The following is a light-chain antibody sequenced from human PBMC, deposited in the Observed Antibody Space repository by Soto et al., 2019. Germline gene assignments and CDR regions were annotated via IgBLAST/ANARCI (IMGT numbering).Light chain of an antibody. V-gene: IGKV1-39*01. CDR1: QSISSY. J-gene: IGKJ1*01. CDR3: QQSYSTPET. CDR2: AAS. Sequence: DVQMTQSPSSLSASVGDRVNITCRASQSISSYLNWYQQKPGKAPKFLIYAASRLQSGVPSRFSGSGSGTDFALTISSLQPEDFATYYCQQSYSTPETFGPGTKVEIK.